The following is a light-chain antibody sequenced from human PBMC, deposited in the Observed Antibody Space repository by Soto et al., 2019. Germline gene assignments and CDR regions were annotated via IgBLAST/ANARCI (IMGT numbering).Light chain of an antibody. CDR1: STDVDGYDY. CDR2: DVN. Sequence: QSVLTQPASVSASPRHSITISCTGASTDVDGYDYVSWYQQHPGQTPKLMIYDVNNRPSGVSYRFSGSKSGDTASLTISGLQAEDDADYYCSSYTCSEPFYVFGTGTEVTV. V-gene: IGLV2-14*03. J-gene: IGLJ1*01. CDR3: SSYTCSEPFYV.